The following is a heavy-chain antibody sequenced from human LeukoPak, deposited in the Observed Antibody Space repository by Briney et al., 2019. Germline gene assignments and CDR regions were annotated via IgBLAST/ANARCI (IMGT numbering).Heavy chain of an antibody. D-gene: IGHD1-20*01. V-gene: IGHV4-31*03. CDR1: GGSISSGGYY. J-gene: IGHJ5*02. Sequence: SETLSLTCTVSGGSISSGGYYWSWIRQHPGKGLEWIGSIYYSGSTYYNPSLKSRVTISVDTSKNQFSLKLSSVTAADTAVYYCARSPRASHITGAVSWFDPWGQGTLVTVSS. CDR3: ARSPRASHITGAVSWFDP. CDR2: IYYSGST.